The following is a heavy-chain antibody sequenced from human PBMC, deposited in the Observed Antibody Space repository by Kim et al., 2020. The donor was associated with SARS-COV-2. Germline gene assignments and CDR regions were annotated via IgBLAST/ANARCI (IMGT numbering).Heavy chain of an antibody. D-gene: IGHD2-15*01. V-gene: IGHV3-7*01. CDR3: ARGVAAHS. Sequence: GSATYYVASGKGRITISRDNAKSYVYLQMNSLRAEDTAVYYCARGVAAHSWGQGTLVTVSS. CDR2: GSAT. J-gene: IGHJ4*02.